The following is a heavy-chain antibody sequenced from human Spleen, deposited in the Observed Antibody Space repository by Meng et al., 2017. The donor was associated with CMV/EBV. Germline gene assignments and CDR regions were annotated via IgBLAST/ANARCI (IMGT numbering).Heavy chain of an antibody. J-gene: IGHJ4*02. CDR2: ISSSSSYI. CDR3: ARDLHYYDSSGYHPVDY. CDR1: GFTFSSYS. Sequence: EVQLVESGGGLVKPGGSLRLSCAASGFTFSSYSMKWVRQAPGKGLEWVSSISSSSSYIYYADSVKGRFTISRDNAKNSLYLQMNSLRAEDTAVYYCARDLHYYDSSGYHPVDYLGQGTLVTVAS. D-gene: IGHD3-22*01. V-gene: IGHV3-21*01.